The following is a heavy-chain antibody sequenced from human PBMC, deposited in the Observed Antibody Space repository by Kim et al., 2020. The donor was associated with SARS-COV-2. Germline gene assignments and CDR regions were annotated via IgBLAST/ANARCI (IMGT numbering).Heavy chain of an antibody. J-gene: IGHJ5*02. CDR1: GYSFTNYW. Sequence: GESLKISCKGSGYSFTNYWIGWVRQMPGKGLEWMGIIYPGDSDTKYSPSFQGQVTLSADKSTSTAYLQWNNLKASDTAMYYCARGEQQLVPSRFDPWGQGTLVSVSS. V-gene: IGHV5-51*01. D-gene: IGHD6-13*01. CDR2: IYPGDSDT. CDR3: ARGEQQLVPSRFDP.